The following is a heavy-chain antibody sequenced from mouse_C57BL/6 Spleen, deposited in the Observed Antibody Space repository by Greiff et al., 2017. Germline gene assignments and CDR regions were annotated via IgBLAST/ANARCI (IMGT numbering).Heavy chain of an antibody. CDR2: IDPENGDT. Sequence: EVQLQQSGAELVRPGASVKLSCTASGFNIKDDYMHWVKQRPEQGLEWIGWIDPENGDTEYASKFQGKATITADTSSNTAYLQLSSLTSEDTAVYYCTPKSNPYARDYWGQGTSVTVSS. CDR3: TPKSNPYARDY. D-gene: IGHD2-5*01. CDR1: GFNIKDDY. V-gene: IGHV14-4*01. J-gene: IGHJ4*01.